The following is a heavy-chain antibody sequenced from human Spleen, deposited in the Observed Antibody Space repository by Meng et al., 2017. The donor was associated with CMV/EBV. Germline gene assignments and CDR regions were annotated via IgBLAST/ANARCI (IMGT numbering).Heavy chain of an antibody. CDR1: GYTFTGYY. V-gene: IGHV1-69*02. D-gene: IGHD1-1*01. Sequence: SVKVSCKASGYTFTGYYMNWVRQAPGQGLEWMGRIIPILGIANYAQKFQGRVTITADKSTSTAYMELSSLRSEDTAVYYCATGNWKQNWGQGTLVTVSS. J-gene: IGHJ4*02. CDR3: ATGNWKQN. CDR2: IIPILGIA.